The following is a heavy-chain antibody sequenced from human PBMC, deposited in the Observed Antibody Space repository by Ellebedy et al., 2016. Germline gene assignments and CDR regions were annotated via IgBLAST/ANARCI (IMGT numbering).Heavy chain of an antibody. CDR1: GGSISSSSYY. D-gene: IGHD4-23*01. V-gene: IGHV4-39*01. J-gene: IGHJ4*02. Sequence: SETLSLTXTVSGGSISSSSYYWGWIRQPPGKGLEWIGSIYYSGSTYYNPSLKSRVTISVDTSKNQFSLKLSSVTAADTAVYYCRVSGNDRVDYWGQGTLVTVSS. CDR3: RVSGNDRVDY. CDR2: IYYSGST.